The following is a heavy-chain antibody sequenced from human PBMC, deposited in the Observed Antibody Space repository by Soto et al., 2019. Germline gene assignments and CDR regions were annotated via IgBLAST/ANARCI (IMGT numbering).Heavy chain of an antibody. CDR3: ARDPKDPETYYYGLDV. Sequence: QVQLVQSGAEVKKPGSSVKVSCKASGDTFSSYAISWVRQAAGQGREWMGGLIPMFGASTYTQKIQARGTFTADESTATAYMELSSLRSDDTAVYYCARDPKDPETYYYGLDVWGQGTTVTVSS. J-gene: IGHJ6*02. CDR2: LIPMFGAS. CDR1: GDTFSSYA. V-gene: IGHV1-69*12.